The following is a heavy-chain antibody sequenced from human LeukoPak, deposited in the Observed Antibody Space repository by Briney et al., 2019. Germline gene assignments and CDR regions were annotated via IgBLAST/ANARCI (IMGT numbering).Heavy chain of an antibody. CDR1: GYTFSTCD. CDR2: MNPNSGNT. J-gene: IGHJ4*02. V-gene: IGHV1-8*01. D-gene: IGHD1-7*01. CDR3: ARVLGSTSH. Sequence: ASLKVSCKASGYTFSTCDINWVRQATGQGLEWIGWMNPNSGNTGIAHKFQGRVTMTKDTSKNTAYMELSSLRSEDTAVYYCARVLGSTSHWGQGTLVTVSS.